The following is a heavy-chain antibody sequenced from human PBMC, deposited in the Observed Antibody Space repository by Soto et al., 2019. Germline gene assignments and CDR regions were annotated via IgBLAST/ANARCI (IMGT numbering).Heavy chain of an antibody. D-gene: IGHD2-21*02. CDR2: IYFAGTT. V-gene: IGHV4-59*08. Sequence: QVQLQESGPGLVKPSETLSLTCTVSGGSIIGYYWSWMRQPPGKGLEWIGYIYFAGTTLYTPSLHSRVTIPADTSKNQFSLKLTSVTAAATAVYYCARHAAVPRLRNGMGVWGQGTTVIVSS. CDR1: GGSIIGYY. J-gene: IGHJ6*02. CDR3: ARHAAVPRLRNGMGV.